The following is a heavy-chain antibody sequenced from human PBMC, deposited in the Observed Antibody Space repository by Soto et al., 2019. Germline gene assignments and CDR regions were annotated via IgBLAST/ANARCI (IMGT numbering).Heavy chain of an antibody. D-gene: IGHD6-13*01. V-gene: IGHV1-8*01. CDR1: GYTFTSYD. CDR2: MNPNSGNT. CDR3: ASRGYSSSWYYYYYYGMDV. Sequence: QVQLVQSGAEVKKPGASVKVSCKASGYTFTSYDINWVRQATGQGLEWMGWMNPNSGNTGYAQKFQGRVTMTRNTSMSTAYMELSILRSEDTAVYYCASRGYSSSWYYYYYYGMDVWCQGTTVTVSS. J-gene: IGHJ6*02.